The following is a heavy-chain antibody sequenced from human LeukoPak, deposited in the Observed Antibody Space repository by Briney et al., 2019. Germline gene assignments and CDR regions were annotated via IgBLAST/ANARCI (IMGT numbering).Heavy chain of an antibody. D-gene: IGHD5-12*01. CDR3: AKFPSGYSGYSYYFDY. CDR1: GFTFSSYA. V-gene: IGHV3-23*01. CDR2: ISGSGGST. J-gene: IGHJ4*02. Sequence: GGSLRLSCAASGFTFSSYAVSWVRQAPGKGLEWVSAISGSGGSTYYADSVKGRFTISRDNSKNTLYLQMNSLRAEDTAVYYCAKFPSGYSGYSYYFDYWGQGTLVTVSS.